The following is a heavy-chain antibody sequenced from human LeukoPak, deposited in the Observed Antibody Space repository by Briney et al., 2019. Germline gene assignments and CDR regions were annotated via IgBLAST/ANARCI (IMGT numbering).Heavy chain of an antibody. CDR2: IIPNSGGT. CDR3: ARGDFYYGPDAPGVY. V-gene: IGHV1-2*06. Sequence: ASVKVSCKASGYIFTGYYIYLVRQAPGQGLECLGRIIPNSGGTNYAQSFQGRVTMTRDTSINTAYLELTRLTSDDTAVYYCARGDFYYGPDAPGVYWGQGTLVTVSS. CDR1: GYIFTGYY. D-gene: IGHD3-10*01. J-gene: IGHJ4*02.